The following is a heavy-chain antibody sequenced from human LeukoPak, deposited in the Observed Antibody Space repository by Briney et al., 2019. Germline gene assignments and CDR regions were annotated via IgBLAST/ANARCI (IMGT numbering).Heavy chain of an antibody. J-gene: IGHJ5*02. Sequence: GGSLRLSCAASGLTFSSYSMNWVRQAPGKGLEWVSYISSSSSTIYYADSVKGRFTISRDNAKNSLYLQMNSLRAEDTAVYYCAVAGTLHWFDPWGQGTLVTVSS. CDR1: GLTFSSYS. CDR2: ISSSSSTI. V-gene: IGHV3-48*01. D-gene: IGHD6-19*01. CDR3: AVAGTLHWFDP.